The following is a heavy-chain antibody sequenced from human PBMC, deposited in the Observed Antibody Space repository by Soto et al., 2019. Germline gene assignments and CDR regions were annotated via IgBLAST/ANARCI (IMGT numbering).Heavy chain of an antibody. J-gene: IGHJ5*02. CDR2: IYYSGST. Sequence: PSETLSLTCTFSCGSISSYYWSWIRQPPGKGLEWIGYIYYSGSTNYNPSLKSRVTISVDTSKNQFSLKLSSVTAADTAVYYCARGKDRVFDPWGQGTLVTVSS. D-gene: IGHD2-15*01. CDR3: ARGKDRVFDP. CDR1: CGSISSYY. V-gene: IGHV4-59*01.